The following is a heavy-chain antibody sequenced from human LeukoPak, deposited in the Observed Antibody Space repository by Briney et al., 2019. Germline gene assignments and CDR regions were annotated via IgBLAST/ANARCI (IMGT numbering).Heavy chain of an antibody. J-gene: IGHJ4*02. D-gene: IGHD6-19*01. Sequence: PSETLSLTCAVYGGSFSGYYWSWIRQPPGKGLEWIGEINHSGSTNYNPSLKSRVTISVGTSKNQFSLKLSSVTAADTAVYYCASSRSSGWTRYWGQGALVTVSS. CDR1: GGSFSGYY. CDR2: INHSGST. V-gene: IGHV4-34*01. CDR3: ASSRSSGWTRY.